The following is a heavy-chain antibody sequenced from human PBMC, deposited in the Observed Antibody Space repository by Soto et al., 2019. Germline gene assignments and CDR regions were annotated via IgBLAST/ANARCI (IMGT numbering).Heavy chain of an antibody. J-gene: IGHJ4*02. CDR2: ISYDGRDK. Sequence: PGGSLRLSCAASGFSFSNYAMHWVRQAPGKGLEWVAVISYDGRDKYYENSVKGRYTISRDKSKNTLFLQMNSLRAEDTAVYYCARYSRSTSCYEYWGQGTLVTVSS. CDR1: GFSFSNYA. V-gene: IGHV3-30*03. D-gene: IGHD2-2*01. CDR3: ARYSRSTSCYEY.